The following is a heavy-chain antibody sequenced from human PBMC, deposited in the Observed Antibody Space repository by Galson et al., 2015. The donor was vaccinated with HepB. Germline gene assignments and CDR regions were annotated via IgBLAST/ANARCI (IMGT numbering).Heavy chain of an antibody. CDR2: INPSGGST. J-gene: IGHJ3*02. V-gene: IGHV1-46*01. D-gene: IGHD5-24*01. CDR3: ARDSRRDGYNYGCAFDI. CDR1: GYTFTSYY. Sequence: SVKVSCKASGYTFTSYYTHWVRQAPGQGLEWMGIINPSGGSTSYAQKFQGRVTMTRDTSTSTVYMELSSLRSEDTAVYYCARDSRRDGYNYGCAFDIWGQGTMVTVSS.